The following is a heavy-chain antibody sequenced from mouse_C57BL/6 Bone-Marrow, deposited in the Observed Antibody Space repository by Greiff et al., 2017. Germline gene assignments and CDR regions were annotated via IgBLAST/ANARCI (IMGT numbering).Heavy chain of an antibody. CDR1: GYTFTGYW. CDR3: ASDWDVWYFDV. Sequence: QVQLKQSGAELMKPGASVKLSCKATGYTFTGYWIEWVKQRPGHGLEWIGEILPGSGSTNYNEKFKGKATFTAYTSSNTAYMQLSSLTTEDSAIYYCASDWDVWYFDVWGTGTTVTVSS. D-gene: IGHD4-1*01. J-gene: IGHJ1*03. CDR2: ILPGSGST. V-gene: IGHV1-9*01.